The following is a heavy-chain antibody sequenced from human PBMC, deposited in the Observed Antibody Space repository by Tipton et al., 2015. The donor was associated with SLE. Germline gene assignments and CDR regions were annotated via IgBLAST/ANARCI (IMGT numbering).Heavy chain of an antibody. CDR1: GFSISSGYY. D-gene: IGHD6-13*01. V-gene: IGHV4-38-2*01. CDR3: ARRYSSSWYGDDAFDI. J-gene: IGHJ3*02. CDR2: LSHTGNT. Sequence: TLSLTCAVSGFSISSGYYWGWIRQSPEKGLEWIGSLSHTGNTYFNPSLKSRVSMSIETSRNEVFLKLNSVTAADTAIYYCARRYSSSWYGDDAFDIWGQGTMVTVSS.